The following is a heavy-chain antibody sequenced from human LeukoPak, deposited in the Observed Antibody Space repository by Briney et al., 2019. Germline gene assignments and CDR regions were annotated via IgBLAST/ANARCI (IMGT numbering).Heavy chain of an antibody. CDR3: ASIAATTIAVAGADLDY. D-gene: IGHD6-19*01. J-gene: IGHJ4*02. CDR2: INHSGST. V-gene: IGHV4-34*01. Sequence: SETLSLTCAVYGGSFSGYYWSWIRQPPGKGLEWIGEINHSGSTNYNPSLKSRVTISVDTSKNQFSLKLSSVTAADTAVYYCASIAATTIAVAGADLDYWGQGTLVTVSS. CDR1: GGSFSGYY.